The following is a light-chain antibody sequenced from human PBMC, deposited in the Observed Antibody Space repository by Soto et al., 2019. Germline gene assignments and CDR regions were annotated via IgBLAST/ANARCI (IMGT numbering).Light chain of an antibody. J-gene: IGKJ1*01. Sequence: DVQMTQSPSTLSASVGDRVTITCRASQSVTSWLAWYQQKTGKAPKVLIYDASSLESGVPSRFSGSGSRTEFTLTISSLHPDDFATYYCDHYNSYPGTFGQGTKVEIK. CDR2: DAS. V-gene: IGKV1-5*01. CDR3: DHYNSYPGT. CDR1: QSVTSW.